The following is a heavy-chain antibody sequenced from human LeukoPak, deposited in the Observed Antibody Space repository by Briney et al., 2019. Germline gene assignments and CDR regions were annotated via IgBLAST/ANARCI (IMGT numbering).Heavy chain of an antibody. CDR2: INPNSGDT. CDR1: GYTFTCYF. Sequence: ASVKLSCKASGYTFTCYFMRWVRQAPGQRLEWMGWINPNSGDTNYAQKFQGRVTMTRDTSISTAYMELSRLRSDDTAVYYCARDSDPTYYFDSGPYHAYWGQGTLVTVSS. J-gene: IGHJ4*02. CDR3: ARDSDPTYYFDSGPYHAY. D-gene: IGHD3-10*01. V-gene: IGHV1-2*02.